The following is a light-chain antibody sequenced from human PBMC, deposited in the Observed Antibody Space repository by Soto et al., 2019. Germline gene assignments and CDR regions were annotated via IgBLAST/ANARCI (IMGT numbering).Light chain of an antibody. J-gene: IGKJ1*01. CDR1: QSVGSD. Sequence: EIVMTQSPATLSVSPGERATLSCRASQSVGSDLAWYQQKPGQAPRLLIFGASTRATGIPARFSGSGSGTEFTLTISSLQSEDFAVYYCQQYNNWPPVTFGQGTKVDIK. CDR2: GAS. CDR3: QQYNNWPPVT. V-gene: IGKV3-15*01.